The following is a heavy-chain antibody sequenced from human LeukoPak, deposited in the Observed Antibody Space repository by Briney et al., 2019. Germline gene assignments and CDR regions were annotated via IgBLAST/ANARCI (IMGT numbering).Heavy chain of an antibody. CDR3: ARGYGDYAFFDY. J-gene: IGHJ4*02. Sequence: GGSLRLSCAASGFTFSSYAMSWVRQAPGKGLEWVSAISGSGGSTYYADSVKGRFTIPRDNAKNSLYLQMNSLRAEDTAVYYCARGYGDYAFFDYWGQGTLVTVSS. V-gene: IGHV3-23*01. CDR1: GFTFSSYA. D-gene: IGHD4-17*01. CDR2: ISGSGGST.